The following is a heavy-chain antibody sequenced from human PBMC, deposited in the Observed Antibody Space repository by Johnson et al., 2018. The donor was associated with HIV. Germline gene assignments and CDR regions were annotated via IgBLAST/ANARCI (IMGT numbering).Heavy chain of an antibody. V-gene: IGHV3-7*05. CDR2: IKQDGSEK. CDR3: ANLGYSSSWDYDGFDI. D-gene: IGHD6-13*01. CDR1: GFTFSSYA. Sequence: VQLVESGGGVVQPGRSLRLSCAASGFTFSSYAMHWVRQATGKGLEWVANIKQDGSEKYYVDSVKGRFTISRDNSKNTLYLQMNSLRAEDTAVYYCANLGYSSSWDYDGFDIWGQGTMVTVSS. J-gene: IGHJ3*02.